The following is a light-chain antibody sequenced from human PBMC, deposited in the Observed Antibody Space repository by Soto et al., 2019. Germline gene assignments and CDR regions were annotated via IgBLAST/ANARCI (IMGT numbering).Light chain of an antibody. CDR2: EVS. CDR1: SSDVGGYNY. J-gene: IGLJ3*02. CDR3: NSYAGSNNWV. V-gene: IGLV2-8*01. Sequence: QSVLTQPPSASGSPGQSVTISCTGTSSDVGGYNYVSWYQQHPGKAPKLMIYEVSKRPSGVPDRFSGSKSGNTASLTFSGLQAEDEADYYCNSYAGSNNWVFGGGTQLTVL.